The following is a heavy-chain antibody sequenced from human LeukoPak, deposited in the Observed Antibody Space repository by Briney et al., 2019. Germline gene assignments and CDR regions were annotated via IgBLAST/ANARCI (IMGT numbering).Heavy chain of an antibody. J-gene: IGHJ4*02. V-gene: IGHV4-34*01. CDR3: AGGDDSSGYYNY. D-gene: IGHD3-22*01. Sequence: PSETLSLTCAVYGGSFSGYYWSWIRQPPGKGLEWIGEINHSGSTNYNPSLKSRVTISVDTSRNQFSLKLSSVTAADTAVYYCAGGDDSSGYYNYWGQGTLVTASS. CDR1: GGSFSGYY. CDR2: INHSGST.